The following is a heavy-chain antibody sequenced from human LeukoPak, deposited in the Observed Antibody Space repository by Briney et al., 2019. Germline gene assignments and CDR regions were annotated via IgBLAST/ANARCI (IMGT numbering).Heavy chain of an antibody. Sequence: ASVKVSCKASGYTFTSYGISWVRQAPGQGLEWMGWISAYNGNTNYAQKLQGRVTMTTDTSTSTAYMELSSLRSEDTAVYYCASSTNPYYYYMDVWGKGTTVTVSS. CDR3: ASSTNPYYYYMDV. J-gene: IGHJ6*03. V-gene: IGHV1-18*01. CDR1: GYTFTSYG. D-gene: IGHD2-2*01. CDR2: ISAYNGNT.